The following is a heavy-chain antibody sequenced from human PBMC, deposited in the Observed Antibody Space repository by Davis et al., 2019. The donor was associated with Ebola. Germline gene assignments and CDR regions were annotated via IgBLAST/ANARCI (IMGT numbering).Heavy chain of an antibody. Sequence: PGGSLRLSCAASGFTFDDYAMHWVRQAPGKGLEWVSGISWNSGSIGYADSVKGRFTISRDNSKNSLYLQMNSLRTEDTALYYCAKDMCHTLGYCSGGSNDYWGQGTLVTVSS. CDR1: GFTFDDYA. CDR3: AKDMCHTLGYCSGGSNDY. CDR2: ISWNSGSI. J-gene: IGHJ4*02. V-gene: IGHV3-9*01. D-gene: IGHD2-15*01.